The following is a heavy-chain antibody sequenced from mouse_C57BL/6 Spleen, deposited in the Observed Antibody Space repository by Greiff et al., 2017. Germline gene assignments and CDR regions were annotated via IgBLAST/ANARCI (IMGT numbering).Heavy chain of an antibody. V-gene: IGHV1-82*01. D-gene: IGHD1-1*01. J-gene: IGHJ4*01. CDR2: IYPGDGDT. CDR3: ARGPYYYGSDAMDY. Sequence: VQLQESGPELVKPGASVKISCKASGYAFSSSWMNWVKQRPGKGLEWIGRIYPGDGDTNYNGKFKGKATLTADKSSSTAYMQLSSLTSEDSAVYFCARGPYYYGSDAMDYWGQGTSVTVSS. CDR1: GYAFSSSW.